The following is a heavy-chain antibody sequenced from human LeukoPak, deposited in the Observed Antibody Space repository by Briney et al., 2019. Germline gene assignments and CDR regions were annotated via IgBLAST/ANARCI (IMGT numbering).Heavy chain of an antibody. V-gene: IGHV3-23*01. Sequence: GGSLRLSCAASGFTFSSYAMSWVRQAPGKGLEWVSAISGNGGSTYYADSVKGRFTISRDNSKNTLYMQMNSLRGEDTAVYYCAKALSSGWYCQGSYFDCWGQGTLVTVSS. CDR2: ISGNGGST. CDR1: GFTFSSYA. CDR3: AKALSSGWYCQGSYFDC. J-gene: IGHJ4*02. D-gene: IGHD6-19*01.